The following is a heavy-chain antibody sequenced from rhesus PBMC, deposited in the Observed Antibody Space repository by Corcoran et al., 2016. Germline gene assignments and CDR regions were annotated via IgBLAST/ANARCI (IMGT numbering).Heavy chain of an antibody. CDR1: GFSISTTATG. CDR3: AREKWVQFDFDY. D-gene: IGHD5-24*01. J-gene: IGHJ4*01. Sequence: QVTLKESGPALVKPTQTLTLTCTFSGFSISTTATGVGGIRQPPGKTLEWLASIYLNNRKDYSTSMKSRLTNSKDTSKNQVVLTMTNMDPVDTATYYCAREKWVQFDFDYWGQGVLVTVSS. V-gene: IGHV2-95*01. CDR2: IYLNNRK.